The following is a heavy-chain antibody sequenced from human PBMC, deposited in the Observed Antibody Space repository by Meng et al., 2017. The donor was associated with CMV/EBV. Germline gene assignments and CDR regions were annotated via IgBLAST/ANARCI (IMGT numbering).Heavy chain of an antibody. Sequence: GESLKISCAASGFTFSSYGMHWVRQAPGKGLEWVAVIWYDGSNKYYADSVKGRFTISRDNSKNTLYLQMNSLRAEDTAVYYCARDPYDFWTSYYYGMDVWGQGTTVTVSS. V-gene: IGHV3-33*01. D-gene: IGHD3-3*01. CDR3: ARDPYDFWTSYYYGMDV. CDR2: IWYDGSNK. J-gene: IGHJ6*02. CDR1: GFTFSSYG.